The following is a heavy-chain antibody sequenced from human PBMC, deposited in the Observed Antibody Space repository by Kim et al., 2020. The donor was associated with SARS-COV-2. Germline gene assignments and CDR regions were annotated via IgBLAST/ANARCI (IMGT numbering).Heavy chain of an antibody. J-gene: IGHJ4*02. Sequence: GGSLRLSCAASGFTVSSNYMSWVRQAPGKGLEWVSVIYSGGSTYYADSVKGRFTISRDNSKNTLYLQMNSLRAEDTAVYYCARDSRTYDSSGYYSLFDYWGQGTLVTVSS. D-gene: IGHD3-22*01. CDR3: ARDSRTYDSSGYYSLFDY. CDR2: IYSGGST. CDR1: GFTVSSNY. V-gene: IGHV3-53*01.